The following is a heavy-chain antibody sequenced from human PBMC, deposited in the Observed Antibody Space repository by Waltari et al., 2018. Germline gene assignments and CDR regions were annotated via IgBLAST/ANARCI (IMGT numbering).Heavy chain of an antibody. CDR2: INHSGST. D-gene: IGHD3-10*01. CDR1: GGSFSGYY. Sequence: QVQLQESGPGLLKPSETLSLTCAVYGGSFSGYYWSWIRQPPGKGLEWIGEINHSGSTNYNPALKSRVTISVDTSKNQFSLKLSSVTAADTAVYYCARGGAALRRGAYYYMDVWGKGTTVTISS. V-gene: IGHV4-34*01. CDR3: ARGGAALRRGAYYYMDV. J-gene: IGHJ6*03.